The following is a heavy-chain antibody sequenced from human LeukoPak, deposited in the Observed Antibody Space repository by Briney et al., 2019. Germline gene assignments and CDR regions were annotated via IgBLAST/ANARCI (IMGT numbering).Heavy chain of an antibody. D-gene: IGHD4-17*01. V-gene: IGHV4-59*01. Sequence: SETLSLTRTVSGGSISSYYWSWIRQPPGKGLEWIGYIYYRGSTNYNPSLKSRVTISVDPSKNQFSLKLSSVTAADTAVYYCARGTTTVTTANWFDPWGQGTLVTVSS. CDR1: GGSISSYY. J-gene: IGHJ5*02. CDR2: IYYRGST. CDR3: ARGTTTVTTANWFDP.